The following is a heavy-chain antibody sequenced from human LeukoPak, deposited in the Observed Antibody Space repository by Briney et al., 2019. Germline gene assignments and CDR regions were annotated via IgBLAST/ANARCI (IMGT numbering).Heavy chain of an antibody. V-gene: IGHV4-39*07. CDR2: TFYSGST. CDR1: GGSISSTSYY. Sequence: SETLSLTCTVSGGSISSTSYYWGWIRQPPGKGLEWIGITFYSGSTYYNLSLKSRVTISVDTSKNQFSLKLSSVTAADTAVYFCARMNYYDSSGYYYGFGLGFDYWGQGTLVTVSS. J-gene: IGHJ4*02. D-gene: IGHD3-22*01. CDR3: ARMNYYDSSGYYYGFGLGFDY.